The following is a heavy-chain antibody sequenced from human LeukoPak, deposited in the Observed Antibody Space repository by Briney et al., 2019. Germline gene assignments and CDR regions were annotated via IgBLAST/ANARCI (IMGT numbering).Heavy chain of an antibody. CDR3: ARAYSGSSDGAADY. D-gene: IGHD1-26*01. J-gene: IGHJ4*02. CDR2: ISSSSSYI. CDR1: GFTFRSYS. V-gene: IGHV3-21*01. Sequence: GGSLRLSCAASGFTFRSYSMNWVRRAPGKGLEWVSSISSSSSYIYYADSVKGRFTISRDNAKNSLYLQMNSLRAEDTAVYYCARAYSGSSDGAADYWGQGTLVTVSS.